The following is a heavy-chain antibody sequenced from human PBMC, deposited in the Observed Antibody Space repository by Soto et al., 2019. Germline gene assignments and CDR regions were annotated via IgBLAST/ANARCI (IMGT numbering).Heavy chain of an antibody. CDR3: AKDLGSGSYCYYFDY. J-gene: IGHJ4*02. Sequence: GGSLRLSCAASGFTFSSYAMSWVRQAPGKGLEWVSAISGSGGSTYYADSMKGRFTISRDNSKNTLYLQMNSLRAEDTAVYYCAKDLGSGSYCYYFDYWGQGTLVTVSS. V-gene: IGHV3-23*01. D-gene: IGHD1-26*01. CDR2: ISGSGGST. CDR1: GFTFSSYA.